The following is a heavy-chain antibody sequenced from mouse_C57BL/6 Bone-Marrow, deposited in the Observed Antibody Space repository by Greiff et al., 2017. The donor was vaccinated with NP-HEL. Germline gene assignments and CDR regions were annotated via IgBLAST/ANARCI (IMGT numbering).Heavy chain of an antibody. Sequence: QVQLQQPGAELVKPGASVKLSCKASGYTFTSYWMQWVKQRPGQGLEWIGEIDPSDSYTNYNQKFKGKATLTVDTSSSTAYMQLSSLTSEDSAVYYCAIYYGSSWGFAYWGQGTLVTVSA. D-gene: IGHD1-1*01. V-gene: IGHV1-50*01. J-gene: IGHJ3*01. CDR3: AIYYGSSWGFAY. CDR1: GYTFTSYW. CDR2: IDPSDSYT.